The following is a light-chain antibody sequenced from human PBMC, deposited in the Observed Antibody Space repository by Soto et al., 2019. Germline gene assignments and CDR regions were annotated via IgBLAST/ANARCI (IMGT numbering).Light chain of an antibody. J-gene: IGLJ1*01. V-gene: IGLV2-14*01. CDR2: DIS. Sequence: QSVLTQPASVSGSPGQSITISCTGTSSEVGAYNYVSWYQQHPGKAPKLMIYDISNRPSRVSDRFSGSKSGNTASLTISGLQADDEADHYCTSYTSSSTLGVFGTGTKVTVL. CDR1: SSEVGAYNY. CDR3: TSYTSSSTLGV.